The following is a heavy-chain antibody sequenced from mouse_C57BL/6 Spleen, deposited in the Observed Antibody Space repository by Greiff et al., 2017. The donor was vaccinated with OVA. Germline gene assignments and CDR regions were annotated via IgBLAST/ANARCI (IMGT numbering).Heavy chain of an antibody. CDR2: INPGSGGT. D-gene: IGHD1-1*01. CDR3: AREGITTVPGGFAY. Sequence: QVQLQQSGAELVRPGTSVKVSCKASGYAFTNYLIEWVKQRPGQGLEWIGVINPGSGGTNYNEKFKGKATLTADKSSSTAYMQLSSLTSEDSAVYFCAREGITTVPGGFAYWGQGTLVTVSA. V-gene: IGHV1-54*01. J-gene: IGHJ3*01. CDR1: GYAFTNYL.